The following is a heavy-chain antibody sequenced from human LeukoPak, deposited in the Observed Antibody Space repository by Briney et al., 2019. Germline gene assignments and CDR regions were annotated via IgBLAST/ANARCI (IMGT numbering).Heavy chain of an antibody. J-gene: IGHJ3*02. V-gene: IGHV3-23*01. CDR3: AKSLYGYSGYDSLTGAFDI. CDR2: ISGSGGST. CDR1: GFTFSSYA. Sequence: GGSLRLSCAASGFTFSSYAMSWVRQAPGKGLEWVSAISGSGGSTYYADSGKGRFTISRDNSRNTLYLQMNSLRAEDTAVYYCAKSLYGYSGYDSLTGAFDIWGQGTMVTVSS. D-gene: IGHD5-12*01.